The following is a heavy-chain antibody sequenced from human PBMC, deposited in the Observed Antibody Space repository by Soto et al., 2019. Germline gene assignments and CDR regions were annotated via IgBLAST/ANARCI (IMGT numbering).Heavy chain of an antibody. CDR2: INPNSGGT. CDR3: ARDLPYCSSTSCYSYGMDV. CDR1: GYTFTGYY. Sequence: AASVKVSCKASGYTFTGYYMHWVRQAPGQGLEWMGWINPNSGGTNYAQKFQGWVTMTRDTSISTAYMELSRLRSDDTAVYYCARDLPYCSSTSCYSYGMDVWGQGTTVTVSS. D-gene: IGHD2-2*01. V-gene: IGHV1-2*04. J-gene: IGHJ6*02.